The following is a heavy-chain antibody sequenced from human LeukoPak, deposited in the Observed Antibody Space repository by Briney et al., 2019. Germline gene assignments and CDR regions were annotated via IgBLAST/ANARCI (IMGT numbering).Heavy chain of an antibody. D-gene: IGHD6-19*01. J-gene: IGHJ4*02. CDR3: ARGTIAVAGLFDY. CDR2: ISYDGSNK. CDR1: GFTFSNYA. V-gene: IGHV3-30*04. Sequence: PGGSLRLSCAASGFTFSNYAMHWVRQAPGKGLEWVAVISYDGSNKYYADSVKGRFTISRDNSKNTLYLQMNSLGAEDTAVYYCARGTIAVAGLFDYWGQGTLVTVSS.